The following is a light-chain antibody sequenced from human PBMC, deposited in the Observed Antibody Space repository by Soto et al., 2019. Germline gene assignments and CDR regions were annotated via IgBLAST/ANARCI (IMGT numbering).Light chain of an antibody. J-gene: IGKJ1*01. Sequence: EIVLTQSPGTLSLSPGERATLSCRGSQSVSSTSLAWYQQKPGQAPRLLIYDASNRATGIPARFSGGGSGTDFTLTISRLEPEDFVVYYCQQYGTPPRTFGQGTKVDIK. CDR2: DAS. V-gene: IGKV3-20*01. CDR1: QSVSSTS. CDR3: QQYGTPPRT.